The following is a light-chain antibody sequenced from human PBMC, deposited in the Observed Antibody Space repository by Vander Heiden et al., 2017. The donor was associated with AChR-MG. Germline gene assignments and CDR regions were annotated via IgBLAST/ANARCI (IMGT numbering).Light chain of an antibody. CDR3: SSYTSSGSLEV. CDR1: SSDVGQYNY. CDR2: DVT. V-gene: IGLV2-14*03. Sequence: QSALTQPPSIFVSPGQSIIISFPGTSSDVGQYNYVSSYQQHPGKAPKLLIYDVTKRPSGISSRFSGSKSASTASLTISGPQAEDEADYYCSSYTSSGSLEVFGTGTKVTVL. J-gene: IGLJ1*01.